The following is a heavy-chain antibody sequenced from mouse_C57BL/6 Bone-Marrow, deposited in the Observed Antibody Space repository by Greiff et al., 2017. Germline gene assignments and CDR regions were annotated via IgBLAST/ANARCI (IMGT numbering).Heavy chain of an antibody. CDR1: GYTFTSYW. Sequence: QVQLQQPGAELVRPGSSVKLSCKASGYTFTSYWMDWVKQRPGQGLEWIGNIYPSDSETHYNQKFKDKATLTVDKSSSTAYMQLSSLTSEDSAVDYCAVKGGNYVDYWGQGTTLTVSS. J-gene: IGHJ2*01. V-gene: IGHV1-61*01. CDR2: IYPSDSET. CDR3: AVKGGNYVDY. D-gene: IGHD1-3*01.